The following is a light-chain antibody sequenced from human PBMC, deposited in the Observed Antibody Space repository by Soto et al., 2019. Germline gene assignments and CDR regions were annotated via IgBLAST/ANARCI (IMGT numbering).Light chain of an antibody. Sequence: DIPMTQSPPSLSASVGDRVTITCRAIQGIRNFVAWYQQKPGKAPKLLIYAASTLQSGVPSRFSGSGSGTDFTLTINSLQPEDVATYSCQKYSSVPVFGPGTKVEIK. J-gene: IGKJ3*01. CDR1: QGIRNF. CDR2: AAS. CDR3: QKYSSVPV. V-gene: IGKV1-27*01.